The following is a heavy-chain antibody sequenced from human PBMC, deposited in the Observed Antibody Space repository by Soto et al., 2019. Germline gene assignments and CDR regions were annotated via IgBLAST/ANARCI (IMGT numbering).Heavy chain of an antibody. J-gene: IGHJ5*02. CDR1: GCSISSYY. V-gene: IGHV4-59*01. CDR3: AGKYYYDSMFDP. CDR2: IYYSGST. Sequence: SETLSLTCTVSGCSISSYYWSWIRQPPWKGLEWIGYIYYSGSTNYNPSLKSRVTISVDTSKNQFSLKLSSVTAADTAVYYCAGKYYYDSMFDPWGQGTLVTVSS. D-gene: IGHD3-22*01.